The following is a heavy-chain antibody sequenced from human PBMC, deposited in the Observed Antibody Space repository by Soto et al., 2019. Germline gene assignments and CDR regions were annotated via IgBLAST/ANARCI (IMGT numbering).Heavy chain of an antibody. J-gene: IGHJ6*02. D-gene: IGHD3-10*01. CDR1: GGTFSSYA. CDR3: ARFLGGAGSYYDGQNYNYYNGMDV. CDR2: IIPIFGTA. Sequence: GASVKVSCKASGGTFSSYAISWVRQAPGQGLEWMGGIIPIFGTANYAQKFQGRVTITADKSTSTAYMELSSLRSEDTAVYYCARFLGGAGSYYDGQNYNYYNGMDVWGQGTTVTVSS. V-gene: IGHV1-69*06.